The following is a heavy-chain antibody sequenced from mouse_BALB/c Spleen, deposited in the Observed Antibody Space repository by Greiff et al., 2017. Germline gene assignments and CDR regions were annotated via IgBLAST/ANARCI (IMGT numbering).Heavy chain of an antibody. CDR2: IFPGSGST. CDR3: ARGVRDGYTWFAY. D-gene: IGHD2-3*01. J-gene: IGHJ3*01. Sequence: VKLQESGAELMKPGASVKISCKATGYTFSSYWIEWVKQRPGHGLEWIGEIFPGSGSTNYNEKFKGKATFTADTSYTTAYMQLSSLTSEDSAVYYCARGVRDGYTWFAYWGQGTLVTVSA. V-gene: IGHV1-9*01. CDR1: GYTFSSYW.